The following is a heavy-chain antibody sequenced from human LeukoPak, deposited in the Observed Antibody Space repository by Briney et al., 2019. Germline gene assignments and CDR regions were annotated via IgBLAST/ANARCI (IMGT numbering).Heavy chain of an antibody. CDR1: GGTFSSYA. J-gene: IGHJ4*02. V-gene: IGHV1-69*04. Sequence: SVKVSCKASGGTFSSYAISWVRQAPGQGLEWMGRIIPILGIANYAQKFQGRVTITADKSTSTAYMELSSLRSEDTAVYFCASTYSSSWYAFDYWGQGTLVTVSS. CDR2: IIPILGIA. CDR3: ASTYSSSWYAFDY. D-gene: IGHD6-13*01.